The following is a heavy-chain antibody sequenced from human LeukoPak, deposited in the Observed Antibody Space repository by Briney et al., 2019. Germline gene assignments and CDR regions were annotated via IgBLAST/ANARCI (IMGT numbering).Heavy chain of an antibody. D-gene: IGHD5-24*01. Sequence: ASVKVSCKASGGTFSSYAISWVRQAPGQGLEWMGGIIPIFGTANYAQKFQGRVTITADESTSTAYMELSSLRSEDTAVYYCARGHVEMATILTLDYRGQGTLVTVSS. CDR2: IIPIFGTA. CDR1: GGTFSSYA. CDR3: ARGHVEMATILTLDY. V-gene: IGHV1-69*13. J-gene: IGHJ4*02.